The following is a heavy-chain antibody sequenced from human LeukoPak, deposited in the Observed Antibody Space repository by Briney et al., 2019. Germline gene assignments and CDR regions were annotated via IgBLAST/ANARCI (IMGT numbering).Heavy chain of an antibody. J-gene: IGHJ3*02. D-gene: IGHD3-9*01. CDR3: AKGLSLSGHMSGYPFGAFET. CDR1: GGTFSSYA. V-gene: IGHV1-69*13. Sequence: ASVKVSCKASGGTFSSYAISWVRQAPGQGLEWVGGIIPIFGTANYAQKFQGRVTITADESTSTAYMELSSLRSEDTAVYYCAKGLSLSGHMSGYPFGAFETWGQGTMVTVSS. CDR2: IIPIFGTA.